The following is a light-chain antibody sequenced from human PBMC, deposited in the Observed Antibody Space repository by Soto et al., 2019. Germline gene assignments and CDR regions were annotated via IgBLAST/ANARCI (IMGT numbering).Light chain of an antibody. J-gene: IGKJ1*01. CDR2: KAS. CDR3: QQYDNDSWT. CDR1: QSISSW. Sequence: DIQMTQSPSTLSASVGDRVIITCRASQSISSWLAWYQQKPGKAPNLLIYKASTLKSGAPSRFSGSGSGTEFTLTISSLQPDDFASYYCQQYDNDSWTFGQGTKVEIK. V-gene: IGKV1-5*03.